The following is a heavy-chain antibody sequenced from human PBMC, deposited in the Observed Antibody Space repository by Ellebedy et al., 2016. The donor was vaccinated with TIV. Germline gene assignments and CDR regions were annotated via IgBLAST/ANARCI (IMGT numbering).Heavy chain of an antibody. V-gene: IGHV3-30-3*01. Sequence: PGGSLRLSCAASGFTFSRYTIHWVRQAPGKGLEWVAVISYDGSNKYYADSVKGRFTISRDNSMNTLSLQMNSLRVEDTAVYYCARDWHSSSSTLDYWGQGTLVTVSS. CDR1: GFTFSRYT. J-gene: IGHJ4*02. CDR2: ISYDGSNK. D-gene: IGHD6-6*01. CDR3: ARDWHSSSSTLDY.